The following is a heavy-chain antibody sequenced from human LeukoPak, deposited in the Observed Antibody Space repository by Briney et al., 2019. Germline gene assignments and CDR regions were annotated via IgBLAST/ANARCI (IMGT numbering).Heavy chain of an antibody. D-gene: IGHD6-13*01. Sequence: PGGSLRLSCAASGFTFSSYWMSWVRQAPGKGLEWVANIKQDGSEKYYVDSVKGRFTISRDNAKNSLYLQMNSLRAEDTAVYYCARDYSSSQQDDDAFDIWGQGTMVTVSS. CDR2: IKQDGSEK. CDR1: GFTFSSYW. J-gene: IGHJ3*02. V-gene: IGHV3-7*01. CDR3: ARDYSSSQQDDDAFDI.